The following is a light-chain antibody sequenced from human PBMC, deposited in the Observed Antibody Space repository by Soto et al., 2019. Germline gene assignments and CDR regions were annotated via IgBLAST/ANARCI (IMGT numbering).Light chain of an antibody. CDR1: SDNIGAGYD. Sequence: QSVLTQPPSVSGAPGQRVTISCTGSSDNIGAGYDVHWYQQLPGTAPKLLIYGNSNRPSGVPDRFSGSKSGTSASLAITGLQAEDEADYYCQSYDRSLKVVFGGGTKLTVL. J-gene: IGLJ2*01. CDR2: GNS. V-gene: IGLV1-40*01. CDR3: QSYDRSLKVV.